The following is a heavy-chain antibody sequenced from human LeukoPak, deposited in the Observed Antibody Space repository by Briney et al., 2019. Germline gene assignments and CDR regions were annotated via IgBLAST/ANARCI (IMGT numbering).Heavy chain of an antibody. CDR1: GFTFGDYA. CDR3: SRDQTPCY. V-gene: IGHV3-49*04. J-gene: IGHJ4*02. Sequence: PGGSLRLSCITSGFTFGDYAMTWVRQAPGKGLEWVGFIRSKVYGGTPEYAASVKGRFTISRNDSKGIAYLQMNSLKTEDTAVYYCSRDQTPCYWGQGTLVTVSS. CDR2: IRSKVYGGTP.